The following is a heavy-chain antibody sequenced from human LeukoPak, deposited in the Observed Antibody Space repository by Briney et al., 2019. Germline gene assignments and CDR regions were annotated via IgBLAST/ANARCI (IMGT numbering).Heavy chain of an antibody. V-gene: IGHV1-18*01. D-gene: IGHD3-10*01. J-gene: IGHJ4*02. Sequence: ASVKVSCKASGYTFTSYGISWVRQAPGQGLEWMGWISAYNGNTNYAQKLQGRVTMTTDTSTSTAYMELRSLRSDDTAVYYCARGRLDYYYGSSFLDYWGQGTLVTVSS. CDR3: ARGRLDYYYGSSFLDY. CDR1: GYTFTSYG. CDR2: ISAYNGNT.